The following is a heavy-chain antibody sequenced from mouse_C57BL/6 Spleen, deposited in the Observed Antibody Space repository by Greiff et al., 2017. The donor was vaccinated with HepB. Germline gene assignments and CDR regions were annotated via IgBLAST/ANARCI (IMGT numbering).Heavy chain of an antibody. D-gene: IGHD1-1*01. CDR2: IYPRSGNP. CDR1: GYTFPSFG. CDR3: ARSLGSSYGYFDV. V-gene: IGHV1-81*01. Sequence: QVQLQQFGAELARPGASVKLSCTASGYTFPSFGLSWGKQGTGQGLEWIGEIYPRSGNPYYNETFKGKATLTADKSSRTAYMELRSLTSEDSAVYFCARSLGSSYGYFDVWGTGTTVTVSS. J-gene: IGHJ1*03.